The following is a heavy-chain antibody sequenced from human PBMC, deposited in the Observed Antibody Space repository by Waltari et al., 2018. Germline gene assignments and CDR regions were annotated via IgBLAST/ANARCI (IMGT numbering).Heavy chain of an antibody. Sequence: QVQLVQSGAEVKKPGASVKVSCKASGYTFTGSYMHWVRQAPGQGLEWMGWINPNSGGTNYAQKFQGRVTMTRDTSISTAYMELSRLRSDDTAVYYCARDMLEVGQQLVRGYYYYGMDVWGQGTTVTVSS. D-gene: IGHD6-13*01. J-gene: IGHJ6*02. V-gene: IGHV1-2*02. CDR1: GYTFTGSY. CDR2: INPNSGGT. CDR3: ARDMLEVGQQLVRGYYYYGMDV.